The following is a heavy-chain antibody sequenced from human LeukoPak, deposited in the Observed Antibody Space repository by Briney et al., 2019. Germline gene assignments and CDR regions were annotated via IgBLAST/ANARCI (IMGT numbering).Heavy chain of an antibody. V-gene: IGHV1-8*01. CDR1: GYTFTSYD. CDR3: AIGRQQLKDACDI. Sequence: ASVKVSCKASGYTFTSYDIKWVRQATGQGLEWMGWMNPNSGNTGYAQKFQGRVNMTRNTPISTAYMELSSLRSEDTAVYYCAIGRQQLKDACDIWGQGTMVTVSS. CDR2: MNPNSGNT. J-gene: IGHJ3*02. D-gene: IGHD6-13*01.